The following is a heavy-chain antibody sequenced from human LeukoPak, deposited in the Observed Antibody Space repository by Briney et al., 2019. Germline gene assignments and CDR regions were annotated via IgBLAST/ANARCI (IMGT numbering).Heavy chain of an antibody. CDR1: GFTFSRHW. J-gene: IGHJ4*02. CDR3: ARDPSSLRDSFDY. CDR2: IKEDGSEK. Sequence: GASLRLSCAASGFTFSRHWMNWVRQAPGKGLEWVANIKEDGSEKYYVDSVKGRFTISRDNAKNSLYLQMNSLRAEDTALYYCARDPSSLRDSFDYWGQGTLVTVSS. V-gene: IGHV3-7*01.